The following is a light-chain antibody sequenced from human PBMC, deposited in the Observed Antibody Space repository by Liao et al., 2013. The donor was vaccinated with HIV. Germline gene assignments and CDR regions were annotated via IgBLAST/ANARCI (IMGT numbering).Light chain of an antibody. J-gene: IGLJ1*01. CDR1: GVGTRR. Sequence: SYVLTQPPSVSVAPGKTATITCGGNGVGTRRVHWYQQKPGQAPVLVIYYDSGRPSGIPERFSGSNSGNTATLTISRVEAGDEADYYCHVWDIGSDHYVFGTGTKVTVL. CDR2: YDS. V-gene: IGLV3-21*01. CDR3: HVWDIGSDHYV.